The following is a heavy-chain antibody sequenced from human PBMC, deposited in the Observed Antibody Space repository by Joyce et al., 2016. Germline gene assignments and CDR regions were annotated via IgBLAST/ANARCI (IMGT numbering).Heavy chain of an antibody. Sequence: QVQLQQWGAGLLKPSGTLSLTCAGYGGSLSGYYWTWIRQPPGKGLEWIGEINHSGSTNYNPSLKSRAAISVDRSKNQFSLNLRSVTAADTAVYYCARIDYGGYYFDAWGQGTLVTVST. CDR1: GGSLSGYY. CDR2: INHSGST. J-gene: IGHJ4*02. CDR3: ARIDYGGYYFDA. D-gene: IGHD4-17*01. V-gene: IGHV4-34*02.